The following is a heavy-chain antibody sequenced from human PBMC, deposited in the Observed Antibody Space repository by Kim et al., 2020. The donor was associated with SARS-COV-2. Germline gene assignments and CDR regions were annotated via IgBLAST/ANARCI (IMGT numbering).Heavy chain of an antibody. CDR3: ARGDLSGFITIFGVDTVGPGMDV. D-gene: IGHD3-3*01. V-gene: IGHV3-21*01. CDR2: ISSSSSYI. Sequence: GGSLRLSCAASGFTFSSYSMNWVRQAPGKGLEWVSSISSSSSYIYYADSVKGRFTISRDNAKNSLYLQMNSLRAEDTAVYYCARGDLSGFITIFGVDTVGPGMDVWGQGTTVTVSS. CDR1: GFTFSSYS. J-gene: IGHJ6*02.